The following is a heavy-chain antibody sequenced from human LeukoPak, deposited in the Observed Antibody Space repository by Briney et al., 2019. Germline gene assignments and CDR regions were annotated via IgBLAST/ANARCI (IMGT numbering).Heavy chain of an antibody. J-gene: IGHJ4*02. CDR1: GYTFINFY. Sequence: ASVRVSCKDPGYTFINFYMNWARQAPGQGLEWMGWINPNNGNTHYAQKFQGRVAMTRDTSINTVYLDLTSLTSDDTAVYYCARTQGEGDWGQGTLVTVSS. V-gene: IGHV1-2*02. CDR3: ARTQGEGD. D-gene: IGHD3-10*01. CDR2: INPNNGNT.